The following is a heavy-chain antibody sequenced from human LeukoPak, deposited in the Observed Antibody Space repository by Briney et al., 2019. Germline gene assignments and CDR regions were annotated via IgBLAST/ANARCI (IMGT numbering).Heavy chain of an antibody. D-gene: IGHD3-22*01. CDR2: IYYSGST. Sequence: PSETLSLTCTVSGGSISSYYWSWIWQPPGKGLEWIGYIYYSGSTNYNPSLKSRVTISVDTSKNQFSLKLSSVTAADTAVYYCARDVPPHYYDSSGYDLWGRGTLVTVSS. V-gene: IGHV4-59*01. J-gene: IGHJ2*01. CDR1: GGSISSYY. CDR3: ARDVPPHYYDSSGYDL.